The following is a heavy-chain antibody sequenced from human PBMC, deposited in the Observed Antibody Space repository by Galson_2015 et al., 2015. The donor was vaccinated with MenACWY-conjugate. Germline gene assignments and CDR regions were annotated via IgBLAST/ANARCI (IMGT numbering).Heavy chain of an antibody. V-gene: IGHV3-21*01. CDR3: AKGTIAARPNWFDP. J-gene: IGHJ5*02. Sequence: SLRLSCAASGFTFSNYNMNWVRQTPGKGLEWVSCISSSSSYIYYADSVKGRFTISRDNAKNSLYLQMNSLRAKDTAVYYCAKGTIAARPNWFDPWGQGTLVTVSS. CDR2: ISSSSSYI. D-gene: IGHD6-6*01. CDR1: GFTFSNYN.